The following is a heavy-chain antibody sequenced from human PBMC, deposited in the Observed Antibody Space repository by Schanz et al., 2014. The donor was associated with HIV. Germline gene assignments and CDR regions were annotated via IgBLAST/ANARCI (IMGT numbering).Heavy chain of an antibody. J-gene: IGHJ4*02. CDR3: AKTEYDSRGNSQSHFDS. Sequence: VQLVESGGGVVQPGRSLRLSCAGSGFSFDTFGIHWVRQAPGKGLEWVSAISGGGAGTYYADSVKGRLTISRDNAKNTLYLQMTTLRTEDTAVYYCAKTEYDSRGNSQSHFDSWGQGTLVTVSS. CDR2: ISGGGAGT. D-gene: IGHD3-22*01. V-gene: IGHV3-23*04. CDR1: GFSFDTFG.